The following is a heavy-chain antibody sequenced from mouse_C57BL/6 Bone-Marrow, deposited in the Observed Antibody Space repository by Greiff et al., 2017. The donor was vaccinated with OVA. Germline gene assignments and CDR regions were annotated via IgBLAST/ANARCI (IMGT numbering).Heavy chain of an antibody. CDR1: GYTFTSYW. V-gene: IGHV1-72*01. Sequence: QVQLQQPGAELVKPGASVKLSCKASGYTFTSYWMHWVKQRPGRGLEWIGRIDPNSGGTKYNEKFKSKATLTVDKPSSTAYMQLSSLTSEDSAVYYCARVRGRRKRDWFAYWGQGTLVTVSA. CDR3: ARVRGRRKRDWFAY. CDR2: IDPNSGGT. J-gene: IGHJ3*01.